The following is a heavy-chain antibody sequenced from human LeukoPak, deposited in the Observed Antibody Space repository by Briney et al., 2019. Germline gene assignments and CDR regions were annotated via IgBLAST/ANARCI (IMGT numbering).Heavy chain of an antibody. Sequence: PGGSLRLSCGASGFTFSSNAMSWVRQAPGKGLEWVSAISGSGGSTYYADPEKGRFTISRDNSKNTLYLQMNSLRAEDTAVYYCANPPALDTAMVYPYYFDFWGQGTLVTVSS. CDR1: GFTFSSNA. CDR3: ANPPALDTAMVYPYYFDF. CDR2: ISGSGGST. V-gene: IGHV3-23*01. D-gene: IGHD5-18*01. J-gene: IGHJ4*02.